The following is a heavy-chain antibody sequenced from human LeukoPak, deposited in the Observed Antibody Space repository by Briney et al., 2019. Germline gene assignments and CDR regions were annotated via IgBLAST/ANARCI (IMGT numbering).Heavy chain of an antibody. J-gene: IGHJ6*02. CDR3: AKVSAASYYYYGMDV. CDR2: ISWNSGSI. Sequence: GGSLRLSCAASGFTFDDYAMHWVRQAPGKGLEWVSGISWNSGSIGYADSVKGRFTISRDNAENSLYLQMNSLRAEDTALYYCAKVSAASYYYYGMDVWGQGTTVTVSS. D-gene: IGHD2-2*01. V-gene: IGHV3-9*01. CDR1: GFTFDDYA.